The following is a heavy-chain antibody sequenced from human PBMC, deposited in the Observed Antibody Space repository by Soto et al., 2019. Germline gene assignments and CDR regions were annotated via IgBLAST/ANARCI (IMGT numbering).Heavy chain of an antibody. CDR1: GGTFSSYA. V-gene: IGHV1-69*13. J-gene: IGHJ4*02. CDR2: IIPIFGTA. D-gene: IGHD3-22*01. CDR3: ARGILGDYDSSGYYYFDY. Sequence: GASVKVSCKASGGTFSSYAISWVRQAPGQGLEWMGGIIPIFGTANYAQKFQGRVTITADESTSTAYMELSSLRSEDTAVYYCARGILGDYDSSGYYYFDYWGQGTLVTVSS.